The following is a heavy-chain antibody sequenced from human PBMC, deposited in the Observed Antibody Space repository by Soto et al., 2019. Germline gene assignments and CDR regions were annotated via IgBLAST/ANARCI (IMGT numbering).Heavy chain of an antibody. D-gene: IGHD6-13*01. CDR3: AKEHHYSSSWSELDY. J-gene: IGHJ4*02. V-gene: IGHV3-23*01. CDR1: GFTFSSYA. CDR2: ISGSGVST. Sequence: EVQLLGSGGGLVQPGGSLRLSCAASGFTFSSYAMSWVRQAPGKGLEWVSAISGSGVSTYYADSVKGRFTISRDNSKNTRYLQMNSQRAEDTAVYYCAKEHHYSSSWSELDYWGQGTRVTVSS.